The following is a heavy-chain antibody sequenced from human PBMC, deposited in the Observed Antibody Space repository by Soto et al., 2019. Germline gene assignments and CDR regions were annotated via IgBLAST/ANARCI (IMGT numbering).Heavy chain of an antibody. CDR2: IYTSGST. D-gene: IGHD2-15*01. CDR1: GGSISSYY. Sequence: QVQLQESGPGLVKPSETLSLTCTVSGGSISSYYWSWIRQPAGKGLEWIGRIYTSGSTNYNPSLKSRVTMSVDTSQNQCSLKLSSVTAADTAVYYCAREGYCSGGSCYGNFDYWGQGTLVTVSS. CDR3: AREGYCSGGSCYGNFDY. V-gene: IGHV4-4*07. J-gene: IGHJ4*02.